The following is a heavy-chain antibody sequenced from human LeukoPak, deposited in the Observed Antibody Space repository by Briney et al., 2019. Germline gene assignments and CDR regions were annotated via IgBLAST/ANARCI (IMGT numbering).Heavy chain of an antibody. V-gene: IGHV3-21*01. J-gene: IGHJ4*02. CDR1: GFTFSAYS. CDR3: TRDNQATVTTIDY. Sequence: PGGSLRLSCAASGFTFSAYSMNWVRQAPRKGLEWVSSISLSGSYIYYADSVRGRFTISRDNAKNSLYLQMNSLRAEDTALYYCTRDNQATVTTIDYWGQGTLVTVSS. D-gene: IGHD4-11*01. CDR2: ISLSGSYI.